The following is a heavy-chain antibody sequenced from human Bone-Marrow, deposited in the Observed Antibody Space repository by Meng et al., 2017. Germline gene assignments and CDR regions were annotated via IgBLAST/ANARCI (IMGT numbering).Heavy chain of an antibody. V-gene: IGHV3-15*01. CDR2: IKSKPDGETI. CDR1: GFTFSNAY. J-gene: IGHJ4*02. CDR3: TTEHYVWGSYPPGPF. D-gene: IGHD3-16*02. Sequence: GGSLRLSCEGSGFTFSNAYMTWVRQVPGKRLEWVGRIKSKPDGETIDYAAPVKGRFTISRDDSKNTLYLQMNSLKTEDTAVYYCTTEHYVWGSYPPGPFWGQGTLVTVSS.